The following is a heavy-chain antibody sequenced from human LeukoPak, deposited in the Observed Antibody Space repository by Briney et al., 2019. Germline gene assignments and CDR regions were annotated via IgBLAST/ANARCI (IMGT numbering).Heavy chain of an antibody. CDR3: ASSQYYYGSGVDY. Sequence: PGGSLRLSCAASGFTFSDYYMSWIRQAPGKGLEWVSYISSSGSTIYYADSVKGRFTISRDNAKNSLYLQMSSLRAEDTAVYYCASSQYYYGSGVDYWGQGTLVTVSS. D-gene: IGHD3-10*01. CDR2: ISSSGSTI. CDR1: GFTFSDYY. V-gene: IGHV3-11*01. J-gene: IGHJ4*02.